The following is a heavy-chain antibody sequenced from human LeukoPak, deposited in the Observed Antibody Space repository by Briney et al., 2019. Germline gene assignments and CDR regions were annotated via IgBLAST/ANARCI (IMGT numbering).Heavy chain of an antibody. CDR1: GDSISSSRYY. Sequence: PSETLSLTCSVSGDSISSSRYYWGWIRQPPGKGLEWIGSIYYSGSLYYNRSLKSRVTISVDTSKNQFSLKLSSVTAADTAVYYCARVGDLGTYYGYFDYWGQGTLVTVSS. CDR3: ARVGDLGTYYGYFDY. D-gene: IGHD3-10*01. J-gene: IGHJ4*02. V-gene: IGHV4-39*07. CDR2: IYYSGSL.